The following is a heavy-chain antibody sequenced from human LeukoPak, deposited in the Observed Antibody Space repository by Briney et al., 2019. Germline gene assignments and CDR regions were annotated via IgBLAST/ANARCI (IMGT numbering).Heavy chain of an antibody. D-gene: IGHD6-6*01. CDR2: ISGSGGST. V-gene: IGHV3-23*01. CDR1: GFTFSSYA. J-gene: IGHJ4*02. CDR3: ARPQTSDSSTASLGY. Sequence: PGGSLRLSCAASGFTFSSYAMSWVRQAPGKGLEWVSAISGSGGSTYYADSVKGRFTISRDNAKNSLYLQMDSLRAADTAIYYCARPQTSDSSTASLGYWGQGTRVTVSS.